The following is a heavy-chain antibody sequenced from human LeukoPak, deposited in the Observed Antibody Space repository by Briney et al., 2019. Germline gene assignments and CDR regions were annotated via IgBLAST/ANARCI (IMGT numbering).Heavy chain of an antibody. CDR1: GGTFSSYA. D-gene: IGHD4-11*01. CDR3: ARWTTTYLDY. CDR2: IIPILGIA. V-gene: IGHV1-69*04. J-gene: IGHJ4*02. Sequence: ASVKDSCKASGGTFSSYAISWVRQAPGQGLEWMGRIIPILGIANYAQKFQGRVTMTRDTSTSTVYMELSSLRSEDSAVYYCARWTTTYLDYWGQGTLVTVSS.